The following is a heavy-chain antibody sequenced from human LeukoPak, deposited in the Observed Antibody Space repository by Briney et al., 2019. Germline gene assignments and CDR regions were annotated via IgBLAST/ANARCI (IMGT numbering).Heavy chain of an antibody. CDR2: IYHSGST. V-gene: IGHV4-38-2*02. D-gene: IGHD2-2*01. CDR3: ARGVVVVPAARGVNWFDP. J-gene: IGHJ5*02. CDR1: GYSISSVYY. Sequence: SETLSLTCTVSGYSISSVYYWGWIRQPPGKGLEWIGSIYHSGSTYYKPSLKSRVTISVDTSKNQFSLKLSSVTAADTAVYYCARGVVVVPAARGVNWFDPWGQGTLVTVSS.